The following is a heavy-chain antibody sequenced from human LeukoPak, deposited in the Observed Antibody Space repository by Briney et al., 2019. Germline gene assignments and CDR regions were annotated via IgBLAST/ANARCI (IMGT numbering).Heavy chain of an antibody. D-gene: IGHD2-15*01. CDR1: GGTFSSYA. Sequence: SVKVSCKASGGTFSSYAISWVRQAPGQGLEWMGGIIPIFGTANYAQKFQGRVTITTDESTSTAYMELSSLRSEDTVVYYCATAWRLGYCSGGSCYLGRNWGQGTLVTVSS. J-gene: IGHJ4*02. CDR2: IIPIFGTA. CDR3: ATAWRLGYCSGGSCYLGRN. V-gene: IGHV1-69*05.